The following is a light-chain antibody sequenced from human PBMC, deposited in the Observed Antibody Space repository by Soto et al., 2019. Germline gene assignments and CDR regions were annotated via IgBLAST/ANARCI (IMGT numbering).Light chain of an antibody. CDR3: QQYYSTPRT. CDR1: QSVLYSSNNKND. Sequence: DIVMTQSRDSLAVSLGERATINCKSSQSVLYSSNNKNDLAWYQQKPGQPPKLLIYWASTRESGVPDRFSGSGSGTDFTLTISSLQAEDVAVYYCQQYYSTPRTFGQGTKVEIK. CDR2: WAS. J-gene: IGKJ1*01. V-gene: IGKV4-1*01.